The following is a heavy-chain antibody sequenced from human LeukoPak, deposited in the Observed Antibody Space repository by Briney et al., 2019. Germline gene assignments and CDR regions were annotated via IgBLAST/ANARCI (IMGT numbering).Heavy chain of an antibody. CDR1: GFSVSNNH. CDR3: VKDLGFGIIVPRGFHY. J-gene: IGHJ4*02. V-gene: IGHV3-53*05. D-gene: IGHD1-14*01. Sequence: GGSLRLSCAVSGFSVSNNHLTWVRQAPGKGLECVSVISNKGDTFHADSVKGRFTISRDNAKKSLYLEMNGLRAEDTAMYYCVKDLGFGIIVPRGFHYWGQGTLVSVSS. CDR2: ISNKGDT.